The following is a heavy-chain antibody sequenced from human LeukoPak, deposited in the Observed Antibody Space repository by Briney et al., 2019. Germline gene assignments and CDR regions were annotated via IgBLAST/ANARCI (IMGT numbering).Heavy chain of an antibody. CDR2: IYYSGST. CDR1: GVSISNYY. D-gene: IGHD3-10*01. CDR3: ASLHGYGSGRP. J-gene: IGHJ5*02. V-gene: IGHV4-59*08. Sequence: SETLSLTCTVSGVSISNYYWSWIRQPPGKGLEWIGYIYYSGSTNCNPSLKSRVTISVDTSKNQFSLKVSSVTAADTAVYYCASLHGYGSGRPWGQGTLVTVSS.